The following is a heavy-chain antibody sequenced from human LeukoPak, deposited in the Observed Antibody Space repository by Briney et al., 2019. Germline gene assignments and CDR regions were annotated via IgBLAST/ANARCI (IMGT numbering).Heavy chain of an antibody. CDR2: INDSGTT. V-gene: IGHV4-59*08. J-gene: IGHJ4*02. D-gene: IGHD1-14*01. CDR3: ARREAVLTGYFDY. Sequence: PSETLSLTCTVSGGSISGSYWSSIPQTPGKGLEWIAYINDSGTTSYNPSLKSRATISVDTSKKQFSLKVNSVTAADTAVYYCARREAVLTGYFDYWGQGTLVTVSS. CDR1: GGSISGSY.